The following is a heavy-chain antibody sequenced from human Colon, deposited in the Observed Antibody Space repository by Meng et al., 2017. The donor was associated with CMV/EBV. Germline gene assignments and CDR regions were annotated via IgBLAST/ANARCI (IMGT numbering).Heavy chain of an antibody. J-gene: IGHJ4*02. D-gene: IGHD6-13*01. CDR3: ARGDSSTTWLVFDY. CDR2: VLGTGPT. CDR1: GFTFNNYA. Sequence: GGSLRLSCSASGFTFNNYAMTWVRQAPGKGLERVSTVLGTGPTYYADYVKGRFTISRDDSRNTLFLQLNSLRDEDTAVFYCARGDSSTTWLVFDYWGLGTLVTVSS. V-gene: IGHV3-23*01.